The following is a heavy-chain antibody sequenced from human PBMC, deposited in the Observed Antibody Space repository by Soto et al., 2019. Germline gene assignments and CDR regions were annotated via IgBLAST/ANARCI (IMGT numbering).Heavy chain of an antibody. Sequence: QVQLVESGGGVVQPGRSLRLSCAASGFTFSSYGMHWVRQAPGKGLEWVAVISYDGSNKYYADSVKGRFTISRDNSKNTLYLQMNSLRAEDTAVYYCAKDPRSGYYYYYGMDVWGQGTTVTVSS. CDR1: GFTFSSYG. J-gene: IGHJ6*02. V-gene: IGHV3-30*18. D-gene: IGHD3-3*01. CDR3: AKDPRSGYYYYYGMDV. CDR2: ISYDGSNK.